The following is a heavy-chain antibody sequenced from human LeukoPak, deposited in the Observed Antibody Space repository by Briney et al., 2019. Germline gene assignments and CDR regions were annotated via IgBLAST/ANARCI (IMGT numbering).Heavy chain of an antibody. CDR2: ISYDGSNK. Sequence: GGSLRLSCAASGFTFSSYAMHWVRQAPGKGLEWVTVISYDGSNKYYADSVKGRFTISRDNSKNTLYLQMNSLRAEDTAVYYCTSALEGVWGSYRHPLDYWGQGTLVTVSS. CDR3: TSALEGVWGSYRHPLDY. V-gene: IGHV3-30-3*01. J-gene: IGHJ4*02. D-gene: IGHD3-16*02. CDR1: GFTFSSYA.